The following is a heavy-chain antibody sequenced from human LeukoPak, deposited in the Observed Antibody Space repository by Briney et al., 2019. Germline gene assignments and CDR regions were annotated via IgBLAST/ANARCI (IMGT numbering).Heavy chain of an antibody. CDR3: ARSRGPGSHWFDP. J-gene: IGHJ5*02. CDR2: LSDNT. D-gene: IGHD3-10*01. Sequence: GGSLRLSCAASGFTFSSYAMSWVRQAPGEGLEWLSTLSDNTYYADSVKGRFTISRDNSKDTLYLQMNSLRAEDTALYFCARSRGPGSHWFDPWGQGTLVTVSS. V-gene: IGHV3-23*01. CDR1: GFTFSSYA.